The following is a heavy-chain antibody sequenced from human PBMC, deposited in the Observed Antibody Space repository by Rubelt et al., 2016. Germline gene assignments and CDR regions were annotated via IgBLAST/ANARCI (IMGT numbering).Heavy chain of an antibody. CDR2: GYYSGST. V-gene: IGHV4-39*01. D-gene: IGHD6-13*01. J-gene: IGHJ4*02. CDR1: GGSISSGGDY. CDR3: ASLPIASACFDS. Sequence: QVQLQESGPGLVKPSQTLSLTCTVSGGSISSGGDYWSWIRQPPEKGLEWIGSGYYSGSTYYNPSLKSRVTMSVDTSKNQFSLKLSSVTAADTAVYYCASLPIASACFDSWGQGTLVTVSS.